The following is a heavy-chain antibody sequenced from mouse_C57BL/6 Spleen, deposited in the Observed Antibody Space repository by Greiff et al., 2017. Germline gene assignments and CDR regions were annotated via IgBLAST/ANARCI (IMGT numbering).Heavy chain of an antibody. Sequence: EVKLQESGGGLVKPGGSLKLSCAASGFTFSDYGMHWVRQAPEKGLEWVAYISSGSSTIYYADTVKGRFTLSRDNAKNTLFLQMTSLRSEDTAMYYCANLYSNYYYAMDYWGQGTSVTVSS. V-gene: IGHV5-17*01. CDR3: ANLYSNYYYAMDY. D-gene: IGHD2-5*01. CDR1: GFTFSDYG. J-gene: IGHJ4*01. CDR2: ISSGSSTI.